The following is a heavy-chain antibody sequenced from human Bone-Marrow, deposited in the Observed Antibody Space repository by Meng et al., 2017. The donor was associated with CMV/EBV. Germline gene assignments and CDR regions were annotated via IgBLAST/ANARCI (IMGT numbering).Heavy chain of an antibody. D-gene: IGHD6-19*01. CDR3: TRVRAVAGRTLLFDS. CDR1: GYTFSDYY. CDR2: INPNSGAT. V-gene: IGHV1-2*02. J-gene: IGHJ4*02. Sequence: ASVKVSCKTSGYTFSDYYIHWVRQVPGQGLEWMGWINPNSGATNFAQRFQGRVTMTRETSITTVYMELRRLRADDRAVYYCTRVRAVAGRTLLFDSWGQGTLVTVSS.